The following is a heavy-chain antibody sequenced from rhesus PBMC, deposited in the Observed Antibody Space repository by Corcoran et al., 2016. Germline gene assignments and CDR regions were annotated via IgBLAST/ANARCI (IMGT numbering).Heavy chain of an antibody. J-gene: IGHJ6*01. Sequence: QVQLQESGPGLVEPSETLSLTCAVSGYSISRNYYWNWIRQPPGKGLEWIGSLYGICGSNSLNPSLKSRVTLSVDTSKNQFSLKLNSVTAADTAVYYCAGDALDSWGQGVVVIVSS. CDR1: GYSISRNYY. CDR3: AGDALDS. V-gene: IGHV4S14*01. CDR2: LYGICGSN.